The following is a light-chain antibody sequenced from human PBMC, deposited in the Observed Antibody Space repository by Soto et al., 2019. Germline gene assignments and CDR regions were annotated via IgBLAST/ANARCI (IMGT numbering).Light chain of an antibody. CDR2: GAS. CDR1: QSVSSN. V-gene: IGKV3-15*01. J-gene: IGKJ1*01. Sequence: EIVLTQAPATLSLSPGERATLSCRASQSVSSNLAWYQQKPGQAPRLLIYGASNRATGIPARFSGSGSETKFTLTISSLQSEDFAVYYCQQFYNWPRTFGQGTKV. CDR3: QQFYNWPRT.